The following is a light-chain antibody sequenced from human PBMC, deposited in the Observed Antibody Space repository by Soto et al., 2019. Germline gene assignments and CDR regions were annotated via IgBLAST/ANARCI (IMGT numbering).Light chain of an antibody. J-gene: IGKJ5*01. V-gene: IGKV3-15*01. CDR2: GAS. CDR3: QQYHNGPPIT. Sequence: EIVLTQTPGTLSWSPGERATLYCSASQSVSSNLAWYQQKPGQAPRLLIYGASTRATGIPARFSGSGSGTEFTLTISSLQSEDFAVYYCQQYHNGPPITFGQGTRLEIK. CDR1: QSVSSN.